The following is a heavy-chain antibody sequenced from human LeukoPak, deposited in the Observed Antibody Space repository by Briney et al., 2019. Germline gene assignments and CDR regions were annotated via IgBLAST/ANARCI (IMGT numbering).Heavy chain of an antibody. D-gene: IGHD2-2*01. CDR1: GYSISSGYY. CDR3: ARHAPVQDYFDY. V-gene: IGHV4-38-2*01. J-gene: IGHJ4*02. CDR2: IYHSGST. Sequence: SETLSLTCAVSGYSISSGYYWGWIRQPPGKGLEWIGSIYHSGSTYYNPSLKNRVTISVDTSKNQFSLKLSSVTAADTAVYYCARHAPVQDYFDYWGQGTLVTVSS.